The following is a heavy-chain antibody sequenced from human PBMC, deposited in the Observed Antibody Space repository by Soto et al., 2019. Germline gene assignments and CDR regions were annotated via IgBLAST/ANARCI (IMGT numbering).Heavy chain of an antibody. V-gene: IGHV3-9*01. CDR2: ISWNSGSI. Sequence: PGGSLRLSCAASGFTFDDYAMHWVRQAPGKGLEWVSGISWNSGSIGYADSVKGRFTISRDNAKNSLYLQMNSLRAEDTALYYCTLVYYYYGMDVWGQGTTVTVSS. CDR1: GFTFDDYA. CDR3: TLVYYYYGMDV. J-gene: IGHJ6*02.